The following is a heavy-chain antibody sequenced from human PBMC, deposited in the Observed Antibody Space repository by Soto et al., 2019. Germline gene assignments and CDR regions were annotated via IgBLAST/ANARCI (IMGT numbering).Heavy chain of an antibody. Sequence: ASVKVSCKASGGTFSTFGISWVRQAPGQGLEWMGGIIPFFGTARYSQKFEDRITITVDESTNTVYMDLRSLTSEDTAIYYCAKSAPMDAGDKYYYDFWGQGALVTVYS. CDR3: AKSAPMDAGDKYYYDF. J-gene: IGHJ4*02. D-gene: IGHD4-17*01. CDR1: GGTFSTFG. V-gene: IGHV1-69*13. CDR2: IIPFFGTA.